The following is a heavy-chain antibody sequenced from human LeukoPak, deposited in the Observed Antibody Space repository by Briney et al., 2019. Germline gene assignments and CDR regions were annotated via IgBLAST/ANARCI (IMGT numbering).Heavy chain of an antibody. D-gene: IGHD7-27*01. CDR3: VRTDRTGDPLDY. J-gene: IGHJ4*02. V-gene: IGHV5-51*01. CDR1: GYRFTNYW. Sequence: HGESLKISCKVSGYRFTNYWIGWVRQMPGKGLEWMGIIYPGDSDTQSSPSFQGQVTISADNSISPAYLRWNSLKASDTAMYYCVRTDRTGDPLDYWGQGTLVTVSS. CDR2: IYPGDSDT.